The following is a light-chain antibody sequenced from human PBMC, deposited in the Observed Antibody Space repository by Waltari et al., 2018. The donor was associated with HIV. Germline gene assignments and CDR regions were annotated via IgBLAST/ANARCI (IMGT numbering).Light chain of an antibody. Sequence: VMTQSPRSLRITLGERASISSTCSESLLYDNGYNYLDWYVQKPGQSPQLLIYLGSHRASGVPDRFSGSGSGTDFTLKISRVEAGDVGVYYCMQALQTPRTFGQGTKVEIK. CDR2: LGS. J-gene: IGKJ1*01. CDR1: ESLLYDNGYNY. CDR3: MQALQTPRT. V-gene: IGKV2-28*01.